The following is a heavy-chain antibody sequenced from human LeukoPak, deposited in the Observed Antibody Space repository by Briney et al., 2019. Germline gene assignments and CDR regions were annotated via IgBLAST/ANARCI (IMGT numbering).Heavy chain of an antibody. CDR1: GFTFSSYG. CDR3: AKDGGLWFEIEAYSWFDP. CDR2: ISYDGSNK. D-gene: IGHD3-10*01. J-gene: IGHJ5*02. Sequence: GRSLRLSCAASGFTFSSYGIHWVRQAPGKGLEWVAVISYDGSNKYYADSVKGRFTISRDNSKNTLYLQMNSLRAEDTAVYYCAKDGGLWFEIEAYSWFDPWGQGTLVTVSS. V-gene: IGHV3-30*18.